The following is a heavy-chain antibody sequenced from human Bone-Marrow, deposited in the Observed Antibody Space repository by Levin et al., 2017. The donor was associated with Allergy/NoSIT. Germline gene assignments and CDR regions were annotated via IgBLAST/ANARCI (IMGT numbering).Heavy chain of an antibody. CDR1: GFSFNRYP. J-gene: IGHJ4*02. CDR2: ISSIDGTT. V-gene: IGHV3-23*01. D-gene: IGHD4-17*01. CDR3: GRATSAVRPVLDF. Sequence: PGGSLRLSCAASGFSFNRYPMTWVRQAPGKGLEWVSSISSIDGTTYIADSVKGRVTISRDTSKNELYLQMNTVRADDTAIYFCGRATSAVRPVLDFWGQGTVVTVSA.